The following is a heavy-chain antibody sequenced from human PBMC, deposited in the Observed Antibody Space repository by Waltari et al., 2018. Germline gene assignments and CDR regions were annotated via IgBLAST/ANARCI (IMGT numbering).Heavy chain of an antibody. Sequence: QVQLVQSGAEVKTPGASVKVSCKASEYTFPDYKLHSVPQAPGQGLEWMGWINPNSGGTNYAQKFQGRVTMTRDTSISPAYMELSRLRSDDTAVYYCARGRWGYGMDVWGQGTTVTVSS. CDR3: ARGRWGYGMDV. CDR1: EYTFPDYK. V-gene: IGHV1-2*02. CDR2: INPNSGGT. J-gene: IGHJ6*02. D-gene: IGHD3-16*01.